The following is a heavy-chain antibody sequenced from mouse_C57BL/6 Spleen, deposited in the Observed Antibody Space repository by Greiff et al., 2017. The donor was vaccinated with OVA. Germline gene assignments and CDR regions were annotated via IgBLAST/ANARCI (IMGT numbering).Heavy chain of an antibody. V-gene: IGHV1-69*01. J-gene: IGHJ3*01. D-gene: IGHD2-2*01. CDR1: GYTFTSYW. CDR2: IDPSDSYT. Sequence: QVQLQQPGAELVMPGASVKLSCKASGYTFTSYWMHWLKQRPGQGLEWIGEIDPSDSYTNYNQKFKGKATLTVDKSSSTAYMQLSSLTSEDSAVYYCARGGYDGFAYWGQGTLVTVSA. CDR3: ARGGYDGFAY.